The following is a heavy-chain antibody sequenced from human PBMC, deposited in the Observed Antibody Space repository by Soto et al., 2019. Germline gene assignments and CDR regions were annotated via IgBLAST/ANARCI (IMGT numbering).Heavy chain of an antibody. CDR2: IGTAGDT. CDR3: ARGSFDTSGYYQYAMDV. CDR1: GFTFSSYD. V-gene: IGHV3-13*01. D-gene: IGHD3-22*01. Sequence: EVQLVESGGGLVQPGGSLRLSCAASGFTFSSYDMHWVRQVTGKGLEWVSAIGTAGDTYYAGSVKGRFTISRENGKNSVDLQMNSLRAGDTAVYLCARGSFDTSGYYQYAMDVWGQGTTVTVSS. J-gene: IGHJ6*02.